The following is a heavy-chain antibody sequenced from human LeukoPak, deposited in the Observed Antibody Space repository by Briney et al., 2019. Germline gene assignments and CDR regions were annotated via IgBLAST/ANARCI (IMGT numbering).Heavy chain of an antibody. V-gene: IGHV4-61*08. CDR3: ATSSSWYTFDY. CDR2: IYYSGST. J-gene: IGHJ4*02. Sequence: SETLSLTCTVSGGSISSGDYYWSWIRQPPGKGLEWIGYIYYSGSTNYNPSLKSRVTISVDTSKNQFSLKLSSVTAADTAVYYCATSSSWYTFDYWGQGTLVTVSS. D-gene: IGHD6-13*01. CDR1: GGSISSGDYY.